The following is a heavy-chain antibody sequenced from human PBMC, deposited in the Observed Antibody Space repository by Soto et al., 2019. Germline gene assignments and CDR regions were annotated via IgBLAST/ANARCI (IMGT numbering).Heavy chain of an antibody. V-gene: IGHV4-59*01. Sequence: SETLSLTCTVSGGSISSYYWSWIRQPPGKGLEWIGYIYYSGSTNYNPSLKSRVTISVDTSKNQFSLKLSSVTAADTAVYYCAYSTSRYNWFDPWGQGTLVTVSS. CDR1: GGSISSYY. J-gene: IGHJ5*02. D-gene: IGHD6-6*01. CDR2: IYYSGST. CDR3: AYSTSRYNWFDP.